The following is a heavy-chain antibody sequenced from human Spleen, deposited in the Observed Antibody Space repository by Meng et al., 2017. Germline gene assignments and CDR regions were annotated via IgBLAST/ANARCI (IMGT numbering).Heavy chain of an antibody. Sequence: QVQLQESGPGLVKPSQHLSLTCTVSGGSISSGTYYWGWIRQLPGKGLEWIAYIHYSGSTYYSPSLKSRVTISVDTSKNQLSLKLSSMTAADTAVYYCARYVFDSSSLYSNWFDPWGQGTLVTVSS. J-gene: IGHJ5*02. D-gene: IGHD3-22*01. V-gene: IGHV4-31*03. CDR2: IHYSGST. CDR3: ARYVFDSSSLYSNWFDP. CDR1: GGSISSGTYY.